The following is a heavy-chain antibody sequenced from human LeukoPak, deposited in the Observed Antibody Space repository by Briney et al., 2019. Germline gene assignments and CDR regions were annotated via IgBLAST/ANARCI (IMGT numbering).Heavy chain of an antibody. D-gene: IGHD6-13*01. CDR3: ARDYSSPENFDY. Sequence: SGGSLRLSCAASGFTFSSYSMNWVRQAPGKGLEWVSSISSSSSYIYYADSVKGRFTISRDNAKNSLYLQMNSLRAEDTAVYYCARDYSSPENFDYWGQGTLVTVSA. J-gene: IGHJ4*02. CDR2: ISSSSSYI. CDR1: GFTFSSYS. V-gene: IGHV3-21*01.